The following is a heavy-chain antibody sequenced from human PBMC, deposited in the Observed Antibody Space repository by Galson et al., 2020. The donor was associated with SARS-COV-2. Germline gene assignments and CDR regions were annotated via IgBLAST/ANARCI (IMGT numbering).Heavy chain of an antibody. D-gene: IGHD3-22*01. V-gene: IGHV3-33*01. CDR1: GFTFSSYG. J-gene: IGHJ4*02. CDR2: IWYDGSNK. CDR3: AGDHADYDSSGYYSYFDY. Sequence: GGSLRLSCAASGFTFSSYGMHWVRQAPGKGLEWVAVIWYDGSNKYYADSVKGRFTISRDNSKNTLYLQMNSLRAEDTAVYYCAGDHADYDSSGYYSYFDYWGQGTLVTVSS.